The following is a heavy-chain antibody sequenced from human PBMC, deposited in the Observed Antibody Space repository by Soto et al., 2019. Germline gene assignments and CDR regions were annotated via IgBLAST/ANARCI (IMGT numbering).Heavy chain of an antibody. CDR3: AHRRRYYYDSSGWSYFDY. Sequence: QITLKESGPTLAKPTQTLTLTCTFSGFSLSTSGVGVGWIRQPPGKALEWLAVIYWDDDKRYSPSLKSRLTITKDTSKNQVVLTMTNMDPVDTATYYCAHRRRYYYDSSGWSYFDYWGQGTLVTVSS. J-gene: IGHJ4*02. V-gene: IGHV2-5*02. D-gene: IGHD3-22*01. CDR1: GFSLSTSGVG. CDR2: IYWDDDK.